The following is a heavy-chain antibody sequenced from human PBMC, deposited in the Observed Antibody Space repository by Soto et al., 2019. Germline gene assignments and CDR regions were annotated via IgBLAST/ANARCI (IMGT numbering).Heavy chain of an antibody. Sequence: PGGSLRLSCAASGFTFSSYAMSWVRQAPGKGLEWVSAISGSEKYYVDSVKGRFTISRDNAKNSLFLHMNSLTAEDTAVYYCARDRLSGSHPTEPLDSWGQGTTVTVSS. CDR2: ISGSEK. CDR1: GFTFSSYA. J-gene: IGHJ4*02. D-gene: IGHD1-26*01. CDR3: ARDRLSGSHPTEPLDS. V-gene: IGHV3-7*01.